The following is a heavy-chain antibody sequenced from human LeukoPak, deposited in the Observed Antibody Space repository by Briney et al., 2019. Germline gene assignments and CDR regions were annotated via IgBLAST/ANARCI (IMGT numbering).Heavy chain of an antibody. CDR1: GYTFTSYD. D-gene: IGHD3-3*01. V-gene: IGHV1-8*01. CDR2: MNPNSGNT. CDR3: ATDAGIFGVVRGFDP. J-gene: IGHJ5*02. Sequence: GSVKVSCKASGYTFTSYDINWVRQATGQGLEWMGWMNPNSGNTGYAQKFQGRVTMTEDTSTDTAYMELSSLRSEDTAVYYCATDAGIFGVVRGFDPWGQGTLVTVSS.